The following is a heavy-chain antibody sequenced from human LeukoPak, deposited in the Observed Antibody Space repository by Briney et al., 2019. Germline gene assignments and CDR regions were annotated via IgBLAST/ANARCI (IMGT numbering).Heavy chain of an antibody. CDR2: IWYDGSNK. Sequence: PGRSLRLSCAASGFTFSSYGMHWVRQAPGKGLEWVAVIWYDGSNKYYADSVKGRFTISRDNSKNTLYLQMNSLRAEDTAVYYCARDEKVHGYFDYWGRETLVTVSS. D-gene: IGHD3-10*01. CDR3: ARDEKVHGYFDY. V-gene: IGHV3-33*01. J-gene: IGHJ4*02. CDR1: GFTFSSYG.